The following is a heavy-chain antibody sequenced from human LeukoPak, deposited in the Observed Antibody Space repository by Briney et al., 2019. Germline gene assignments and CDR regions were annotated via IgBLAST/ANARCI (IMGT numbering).Heavy chain of an antibody. J-gene: IGHJ5*02. Sequence: PQTLSLTCTVSIGSNCSYHWSWIPQPPGKGLEWGGYIYYRGNIKYNHSLKSRVTISGDTSKNQFSLKVTSVTAADTAVYYCARHLGYCSTTSCYAEFDPWGRGTLVSVPS. CDR2: IYYRGNI. CDR1: IGSNCSYH. V-gene: IGHV4-59*08. CDR3: ARHLGYCSTTSCYAEFDP. D-gene: IGHD2-2*03.